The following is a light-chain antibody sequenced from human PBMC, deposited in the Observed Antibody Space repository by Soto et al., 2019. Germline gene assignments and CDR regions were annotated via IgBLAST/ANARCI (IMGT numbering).Light chain of an antibody. CDR3: QQYNNWPPIT. V-gene: IGKV3D-15*01. CDR1: QSVGSS. CDR2: GTS. J-gene: IGKJ5*01. Sequence: EIVMTQSPATLSVSPGERATLSCRASQSVGSSLAWYQQKPGQAPRLLIYGTSTRATGIPARFSGSGSGTEFTLTISSLQSEDFAVYVCQQYNNWPPITFGQGTRLEIK.